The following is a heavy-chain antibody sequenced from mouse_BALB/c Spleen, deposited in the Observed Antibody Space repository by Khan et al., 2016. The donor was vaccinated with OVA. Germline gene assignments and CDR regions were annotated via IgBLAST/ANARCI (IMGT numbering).Heavy chain of an antibody. V-gene: IGHV2-2*02. Sequence: VELVESGPGLVQPSQSLSITCTVSGFSLTSYGVHWVRQSPGKGLEWLGVIWSVGSTDYNAALISRLNISKDNSKSQAFLKMNSLQANDTAIYDCARNYDYDEGLAYWGQGTLVTVSA. D-gene: IGHD2-4*01. CDR3: ARNYDYDEGLAY. CDR2: IWSVGST. CDR1: GFSLTSYG. J-gene: IGHJ3*01.